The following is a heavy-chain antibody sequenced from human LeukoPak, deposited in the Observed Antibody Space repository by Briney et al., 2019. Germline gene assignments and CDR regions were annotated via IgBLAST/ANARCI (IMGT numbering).Heavy chain of an antibody. CDR3: ALHHGSYYVGRWYDP. J-gene: IGHJ5*02. CDR2: VSGSGVST. Sequence: PGGSLRLSCAASGFTFSRYDMLWARQARGRGLEWVSDVSGSGVSTHYADSVKGSFTLSRDNSRNTLYVKKESLRVDDTAVYFFALHHGSYYVGRWYDPWGQGTLVTVSS. CDR1: GFTFSRYD. V-gene: IGHV3-23*01. D-gene: IGHD1-26*01.